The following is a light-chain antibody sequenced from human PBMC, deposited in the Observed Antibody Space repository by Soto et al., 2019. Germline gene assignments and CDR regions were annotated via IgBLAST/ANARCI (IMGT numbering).Light chain of an antibody. V-gene: IGLV1-40*01. CDR1: SSNIGAGSG. Sequence: QSVLTQPPSVSGAPGQRVTISCTGSSSNIGAGSGVHWYQQLPRTAPKLLIFTNVNRPSGVPDRFSGSKSGTSASLAITGLQAEDEADYYCLSYDSSLSAFYVFGTGTKLTVL. J-gene: IGLJ1*01. CDR2: TNV. CDR3: LSYDSSLSAFYV.